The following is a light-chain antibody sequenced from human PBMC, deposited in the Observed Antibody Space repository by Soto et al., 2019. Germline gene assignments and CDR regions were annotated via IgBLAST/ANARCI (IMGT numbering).Light chain of an antibody. CDR2: DNN. J-gene: IGLJ2*01. CDR3: ATWDGSLPGEV. V-gene: IGLV1-44*01. Sequence: QSVLTQPPSASGTPGERVTISCSGSSSNIGGKTVNWYQQFPGTAPKLLIYDNNKRPSGIPDRFSGSKSGTSGTLDITGLQTGDEADYYCATWDGSLPGEVFGGGTKLTVL. CDR1: SSNIGGKT.